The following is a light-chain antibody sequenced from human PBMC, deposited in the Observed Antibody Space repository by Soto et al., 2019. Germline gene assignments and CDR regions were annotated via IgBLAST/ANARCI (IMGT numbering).Light chain of an antibody. V-gene: IGLV4-60*02. CDR2: LEGSGAY. Sequence: QSVLTQSSSASASLGSSVKLTCTLSSGHRSYIIAWHQQQPGKAPRYLMRLEGSGAYYKGSGIPDRFSGSSSGTDRYLTISNLQFEDEADYYCETWDSNTRVFGGGTKLTVL. CDR1: SGHRSYI. CDR3: ETWDSNTRV. J-gene: IGLJ3*02.